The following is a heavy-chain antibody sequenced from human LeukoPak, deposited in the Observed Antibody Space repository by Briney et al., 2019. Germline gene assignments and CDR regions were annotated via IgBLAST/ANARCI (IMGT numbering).Heavy chain of an antibody. D-gene: IGHD4-4*01. CDR3: ARDTGDYSNYNYYYGMDV. CDR1: GGSISSGGYY. V-gene: IGHV4-31*03. J-gene: IGHJ6*02. Sequence: SETLSLTCTVSGGSISSGGYYWSWIRQHPGKGLEWIGYIYYSGSTYYNPSLKSRVTISVDTSKNQFSLKLSSVTAADTAVYYCARDTGDYSNYNYYYGMDVWGQGTTVTVSS. CDR2: IYYSGST.